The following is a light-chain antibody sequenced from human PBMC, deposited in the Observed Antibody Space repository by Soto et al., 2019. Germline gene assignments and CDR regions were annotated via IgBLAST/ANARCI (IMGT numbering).Light chain of an antibody. J-gene: IGKJ1*01. CDR2: GAS. CDR3: QHYGSSLWT. CDR1: QSVSSSY. Sequence: EIVLTPSPGTLSLSPGERATLSCRASQSVSSSYLAWYQQKPGQAPRLLIYGASSRATGIPDRFSGSGSGTDFTLTISRLEPEDFAVYYCQHYGSSLWTFGQGTKV. V-gene: IGKV3-20*01.